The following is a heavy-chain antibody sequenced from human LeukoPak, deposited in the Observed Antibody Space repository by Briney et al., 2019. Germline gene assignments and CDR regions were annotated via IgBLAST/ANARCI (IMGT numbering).Heavy chain of an antibody. V-gene: IGHV3-23*01. J-gene: IGHJ4*02. CDR2: ISGSGGST. CDR3: ANANLGYCSSTSCAQDY. D-gene: IGHD2-2*01. CDR1: GFTFNNYA. Sequence: SGGSLRLSCAASGFTFNNYAMNWVRQAPGKGLEWVSAISGSGGSTYYADSVKGRFTISRDNSKNTLYLQMNSLRAEDTAVYYCANANLGYCSSTSCAQDYWGQGTLVTVSS.